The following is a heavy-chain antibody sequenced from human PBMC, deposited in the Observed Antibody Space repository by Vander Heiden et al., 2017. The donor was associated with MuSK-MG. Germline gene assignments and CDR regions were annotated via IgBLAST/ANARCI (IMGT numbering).Heavy chain of an antibody. D-gene: IGHD2-15*01. CDR2: IKQDGSEK. Sequence: EVQLVDSGGGLVQPGGSLGLSCAASGFTFSGYWMSWVRQAPGKGLEWVANIKQDGSEKYYVDSVKGRFTISRDNAKNSLYLQMNSLRAEDTAVYYCARLPGRGVVAATKYYWGQGTLVTVSS. CDR1: GFTFSGYW. V-gene: IGHV3-7*01. CDR3: ARLPGRGVVAATKYY. J-gene: IGHJ4*02.